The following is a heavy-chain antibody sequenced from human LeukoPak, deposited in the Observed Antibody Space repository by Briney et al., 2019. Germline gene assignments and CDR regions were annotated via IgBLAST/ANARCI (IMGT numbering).Heavy chain of an antibody. CDR2: IYSGGST. CDR3: ARDSIVESTKVGSFDY. V-gene: IGHV3-53*01. CDR1: GFTFSSYA. J-gene: IGHJ4*02. Sequence: GGSLRLSCAASGFTFSSYAMSWVRQAPGKGLEWVSLIYSGGSTYYADSVKGRFTISRDNSKNTLFLQMNSLRAEDTAVYYCARDSIVESTKVGSFDYWGQGTLVTVSS. D-gene: IGHD1-26*01.